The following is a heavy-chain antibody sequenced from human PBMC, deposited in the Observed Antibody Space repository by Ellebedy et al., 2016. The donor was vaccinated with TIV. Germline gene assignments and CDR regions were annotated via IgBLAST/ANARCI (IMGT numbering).Heavy chain of an antibody. Sequence: SETLSLTCTVSGGSVSSGSYYWSWIRQPPGKGLEWIGYIYYSGSTNYNPSLKHPITITVDTSKNQCSRKLSSVTAADTAVYYCARVFKGITMVRRVIYAFDIWGQGTMVTVSS. D-gene: IGHD3-10*01. CDR2: IYYSGST. CDR3: ARVFKGITMVRRVIYAFDI. J-gene: IGHJ3*02. V-gene: IGHV4-61*01. CDR1: GGSVSSGSYY.